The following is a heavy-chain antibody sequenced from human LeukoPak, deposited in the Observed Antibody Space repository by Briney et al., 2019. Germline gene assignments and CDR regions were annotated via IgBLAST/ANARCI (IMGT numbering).Heavy chain of an antibody. CDR3: AKDYTAMVRGPDY. J-gene: IGHJ4*02. D-gene: IGHD5-18*01. CDR1: GFTFDDYA. CDR2: ISWNSGSI. Sequence: PGRSLRLSCAASGFTFDDYAMPWVRQAPGKGLEWVSGISWNSGSIGYADSVKGRFTISRDNAKNSLYLQMNSLRAEDTALYYCAKDYTAMVRGPDYWGQGTLVTVSS. V-gene: IGHV3-9*01.